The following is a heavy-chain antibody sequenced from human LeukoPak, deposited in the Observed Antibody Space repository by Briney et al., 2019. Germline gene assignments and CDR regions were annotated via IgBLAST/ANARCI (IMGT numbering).Heavy chain of an antibody. CDR1: GFTVSSNY. J-gene: IGHJ5*02. CDR3: ARGYDILTGWFDP. V-gene: IGHV3-66*01. D-gene: IGHD3-9*01. Sequence: GGSLRLSCAASGFTVSSNYMSWVRQAPGKGLEWVSVIHSGGSTYYADSVKGRFTISRDNSKNTLYLQMNSLRAEDTAVYYCARGYDILTGWFDPWGQGTLVTVSS. CDR2: IHSGGST.